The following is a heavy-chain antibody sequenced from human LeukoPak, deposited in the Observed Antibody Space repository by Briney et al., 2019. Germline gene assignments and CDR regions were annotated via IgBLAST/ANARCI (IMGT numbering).Heavy chain of an antibody. V-gene: IGHV3-21*01. D-gene: IGHD2-2*01. CDR2: ISSSSYI. CDR3: ASDIVVVPAPRDY. CDR1: GFTFSSYS. Sequence: GGSLRLSCAASGFTFSSYSMNWVRQAPGKGLEWVSSISSSSYIYYADSVKGRFTISRDNAKNSLYLQMNSLRAEDTAVYYCASDIVVVPAPRDYWGQGTLVTVSS. J-gene: IGHJ4*02.